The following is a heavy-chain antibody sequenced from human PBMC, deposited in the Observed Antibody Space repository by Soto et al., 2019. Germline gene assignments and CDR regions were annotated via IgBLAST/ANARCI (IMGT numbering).Heavy chain of an antibody. D-gene: IGHD3-22*01. CDR3: AKDVGSYYYDTSAYLYDY. CDR2: ISWNSATL. V-gene: IGHV3-9*01. J-gene: IGHJ4*02. Sequence: SGGSLRLSCVGSGFIFEDFAMNWVRQVPGKGLEWVSGISWNSATLAYADSVKGRFIVSRDNAKNILYLQMNSLRPEDAALYYCAKDVGSYYYDTSAYLYDYWGQGTLVTVS. CDR1: GFIFEDFA.